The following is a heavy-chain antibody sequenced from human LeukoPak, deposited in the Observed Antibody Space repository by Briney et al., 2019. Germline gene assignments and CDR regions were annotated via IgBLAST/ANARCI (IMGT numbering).Heavy chain of an antibody. Sequence: GGSLRLLCAASGFTFGSYAMSWVRQAPGKGLEWVSAISVSGGSTYYAASVKDRFTISRDNSQNTLYLQMKSLRAEDTAVYYCARGYSYGTSKYYFDYCGQGTLVTVSS. V-gene: IGHV3-23*01. J-gene: IGHJ4*02. CDR2: ISVSGGST. D-gene: IGHD5-18*01. CDR3: ARGYSYGTSKYYFDY. CDR1: GFTFGSYA.